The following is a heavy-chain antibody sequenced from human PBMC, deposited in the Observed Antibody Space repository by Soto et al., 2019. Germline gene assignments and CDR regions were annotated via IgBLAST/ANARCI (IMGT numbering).Heavy chain of an antibody. CDR1: GYSISSGYY. V-gene: IGHV4-38-2*02. D-gene: IGHD2-15*01. CDR3: ARDGGVENWFDP. J-gene: IGHJ5*02. CDR2: IYHSGST. Sequence: PSETLSLTCAVSGYSISSGYYWGWIRQPPGKGLEWIGSIYHSGSTYYNPSLKSRVTISVDTSKNQFSLKLSSVTAADTAVYYCARDGGVENWFDPWGQGTLVTVSS.